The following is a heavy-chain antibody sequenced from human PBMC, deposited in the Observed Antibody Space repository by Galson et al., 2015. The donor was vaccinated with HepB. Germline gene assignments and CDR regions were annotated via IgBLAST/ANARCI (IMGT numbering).Heavy chain of an antibody. CDR2: INTNNGVT. V-gene: IGHV1-2*02. CDR3: ARAVRPLERMDV. CDR1: GFTFTAYY. J-gene: IGHJ6*02. D-gene: IGHD1-1*01. Sequence: SVKVSCKASGFTFTAYYVHWMRQAPGQGPEWMGWINTNNGVTRDAEKLQGRVTMTRDTSISTAYMELTRLRSDDTAVYYCARAVRPLERMDVWGQGTTVTVSS.